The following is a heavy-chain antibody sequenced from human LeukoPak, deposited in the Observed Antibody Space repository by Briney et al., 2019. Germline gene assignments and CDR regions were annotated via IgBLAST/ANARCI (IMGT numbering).Heavy chain of an antibody. V-gene: IGHV1-3*01. D-gene: IGHD3-22*01. Sequence: EASVKVSCKASGYTFTSYAMHWVRQAPGRRLEWMGWINAGNGNTKYSQKFQGRVTITRDTSASTAYMELSSLRSEDTAVYCCARDSSGYYSPSDYWGQGTLVTVSS. CDR1: GYTFTSYA. CDR2: INAGNGNT. CDR3: ARDSSGYYSPSDY. J-gene: IGHJ4*02.